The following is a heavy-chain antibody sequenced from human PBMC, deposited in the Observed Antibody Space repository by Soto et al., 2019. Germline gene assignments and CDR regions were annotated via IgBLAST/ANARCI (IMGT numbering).Heavy chain of an antibody. V-gene: IGHV3-21*01. J-gene: IGHJ6*02. CDR1: GFPFSSYS. CDR3: ARDGGSSSHNYYYDYGMDV. CDR2: ISISSSYI. Sequence: GGSLRLSCAASGFPFSSYSMNLVRQSPGKGLEWVSSISISSSYIYYADSVKGRFTISRDNAKNSLYLQMKSLRAEDTAVYYCARDGGSSSHNYYYDYGMDVWGQGTPVTVSS. D-gene: IGHD6-13*01.